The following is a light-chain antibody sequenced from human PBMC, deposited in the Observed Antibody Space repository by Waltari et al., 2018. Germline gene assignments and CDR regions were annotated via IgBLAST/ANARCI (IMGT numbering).Light chain of an antibody. V-gene: IGKV4-1*01. J-gene: IGKJ1*01. CDR1: QSVLYNSNNKNY. CDR3: QQYYTILRT. Sequence: DIVMTQSPDSLAVSLGERATINCKASQSVLYNSNNKNYLAWYQHKPGQPPKLLISWASTRESGVPDRFSGSGSGTDFTLTISSLQAEDVAVYYCQQYYTILRTFGQGTKVEI. CDR2: WAS.